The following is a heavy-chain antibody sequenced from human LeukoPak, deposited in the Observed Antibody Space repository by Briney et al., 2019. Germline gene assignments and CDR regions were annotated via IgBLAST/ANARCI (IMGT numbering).Heavy chain of an antibody. D-gene: IGHD6-13*01. CDR1: GGSISTSNSY. CDR2: INHRGST. Sequence: SETLSLTCAVSGGSISTSNSYWGRIRQPPGKGLEWIGEINHRGSTNYNPSLKSRVTISVDTSKNQFSLKLSSVTAADTAVYYCARGVPQGWGSIAATNAQLYYYYYMDVWGKGTTVTVSS. J-gene: IGHJ6*03. V-gene: IGHV4-34*01. CDR3: ARGVPQGWGSIAATNAQLYYYYYMDV.